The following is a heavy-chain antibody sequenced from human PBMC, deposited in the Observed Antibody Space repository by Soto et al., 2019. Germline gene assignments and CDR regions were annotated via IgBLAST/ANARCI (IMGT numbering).Heavy chain of an antibody. Sequence: SETLSLTCTVSGGSISSSSYYWGWIRQPPGKGLEWIGSIYYSGSTYYNPSLKSRVTISVDTSKNQFSLKLSSVTAADTAVYYCARIPYDILTGYYYGMDVWGQGTTVTVPS. CDR3: ARIPYDILTGYYYGMDV. CDR1: GGSISSSSYY. J-gene: IGHJ6*02. V-gene: IGHV4-39*01. D-gene: IGHD3-9*01. CDR2: IYYSGST.